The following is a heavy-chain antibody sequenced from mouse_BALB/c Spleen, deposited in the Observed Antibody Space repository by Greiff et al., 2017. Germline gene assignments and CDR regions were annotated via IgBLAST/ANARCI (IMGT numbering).Heavy chain of an antibody. CDR2: ISSGGGST. V-gene: IGHV5-12-1*01. Sequence: EVQLVESGGGLVKPGGSLKLSCAASGFAFSSYDMSWVRQTPEKRLEWVAYISSGGGSTYYPDTVKGRFTISRDNAKNTLYLQMSSLKSEDTAMYYCARHPLPLDYWGQGTTLTVSS. J-gene: IGHJ2*01. CDR3: ARHPLPLDY. CDR1: GFAFSSYD. D-gene: IGHD2-1*01.